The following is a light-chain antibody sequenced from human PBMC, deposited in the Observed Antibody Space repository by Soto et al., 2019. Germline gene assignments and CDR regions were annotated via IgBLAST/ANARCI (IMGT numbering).Light chain of an antibody. CDR3: SSYTLSITHYV. J-gene: IGLJ1*01. Sequence: QSALTQPASVSGSPGQSITISCTGTSSDVGGYEYVSWFRQHPGKAPKVLIYEVYKRPSGVSHRFSGSKSGNTASLTISGLQAEDEADYYCSSYTLSITHYVFGTGTKLTVL. CDR2: EVY. CDR1: SSDVGGYEY. V-gene: IGLV2-14*01.